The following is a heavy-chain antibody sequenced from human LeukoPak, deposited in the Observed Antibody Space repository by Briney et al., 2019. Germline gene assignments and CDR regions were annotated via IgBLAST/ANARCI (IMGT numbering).Heavy chain of an antibody. V-gene: IGHV4-34*01. J-gene: IGHJ1*01. CDR2: INHSGST. CDR1: GGFFSGYY. Sequence: SETLSLTCAVYGGFFSGYYWSWIRQPPGKGLEWIGEINHSGSTNYNPSLKSRVTISVDTSKNQFSLKLSSVTAADTAVYYCARPRRGYFQHWGQGTLVTVSS. CDR3: ARPRRGYFQH.